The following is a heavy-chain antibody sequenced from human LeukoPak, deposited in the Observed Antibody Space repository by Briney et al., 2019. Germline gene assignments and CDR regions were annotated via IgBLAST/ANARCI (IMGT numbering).Heavy chain of an antibody. J-gene: IGHJ3*02. CDR3: ARGCSSTSCYDAFDI. D-gene: IGHD2-2*01. CDR2: INPNSGGT. V-gene: IGHV1-2*02. CDR1: GYTFTSYA. Sequence: ASVKVSCKASGYTFTSYAMHWVRQAPGQGLEWMGWINPNSGGTNYAQKFQGRVTMTRDTSISTAYMELSRLRSDDTAVYYCARGCSSTSCYDAFDIWGQGTMVTVSS.